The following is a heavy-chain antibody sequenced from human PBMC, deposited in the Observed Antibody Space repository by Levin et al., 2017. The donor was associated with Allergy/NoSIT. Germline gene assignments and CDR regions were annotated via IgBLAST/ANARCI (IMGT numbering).Heavy chain of an antibody. D-gene: IGHD6-6*01. CDR1: GFTFSDYY. CDR2: ISSSGSTI. V-gene: IGHV3-11*01. CDR3: ARLLPSIAAHAAIDY. Sequence: PGGSLRLSCAASGFTFSDYYMSWIRQAPGKGLEWVSYISSSGSTIYYADSVKGRFTISRDNAKNSLYLQMNSLRAEDTAVYYCARLLPSIAAHAAIDYWGQGTLVTVSS. J-gene: IGHJ4*02.